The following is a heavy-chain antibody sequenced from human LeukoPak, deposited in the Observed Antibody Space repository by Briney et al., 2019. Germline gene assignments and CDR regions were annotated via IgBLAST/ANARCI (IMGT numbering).Heavy chain of an antibody. V-gene: IGHV3-30*18. J-gene: IGHJ6*03. CDR2: ISYDGSNK. CDR1: GFTFSSYG. CDR3: AKDSRQEASYYYYYMDV. Sequence: PGGSLRLSCAASGFTFSSYGMHWVRQAPGKGLEWVAVISYDGSNKYYADSVKGRFTISRDNSKNTLYLQMNSLRAEDTAVYYCAKDSRQEASYYYYYMDVWGKGTTVTVSS.